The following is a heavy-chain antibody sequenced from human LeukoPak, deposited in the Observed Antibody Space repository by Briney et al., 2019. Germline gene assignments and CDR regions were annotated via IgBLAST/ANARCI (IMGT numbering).Heavy chain of an antibody. D-gene: IGHD4-17*01. J-gene: IGHJ4*02. V-gene: IGHV4-34*01. CDR1: GGSFSSYH. CDR3: ARYGAVTTNFDY. CDR2: INHSGST. Sequence: PSETLSLTCAVYGGSFSSYHWSWIRQPPGKGLEWIGEINHSGSTNYNPSLKSRVTISVDTSKNQFSLKLSSVTAADTAVYYCARYGAVTTNFDYWGQGTLVTVSS.